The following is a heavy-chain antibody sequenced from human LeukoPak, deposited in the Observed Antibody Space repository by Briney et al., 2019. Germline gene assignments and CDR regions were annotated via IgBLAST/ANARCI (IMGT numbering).Heavy chain of an antibody. V-gene: IGHV3-21*01. CDR2: ISSSSSYI. CDR1: GFTFSSYW. Sequence: GGSLRLSCAASGFTFSSYWMSWVRQAPGKGLEGVSAISSSSSYIYYADSVKGRFTISRHNAKRSLYLQMNSLRAEDTAVYYCARDLGGYGDYGTNFDYWGQGTLVTVSS. CDR3: ARDLGGYGDYGTNFDY. J-gene: IGHJ4*02. D-gene: IGHD4-17*01.